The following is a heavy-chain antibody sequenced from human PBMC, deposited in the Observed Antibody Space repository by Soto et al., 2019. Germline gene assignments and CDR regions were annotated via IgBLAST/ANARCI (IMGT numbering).Heavy chain of an antibody. J-gene: IGHJ4*02. CDR3: ARNFNGSGSYYTAFAS. CDR1: GDSVSSGSAA. Sequence: QVQLQQSGPGLVKPSQTLSVTCAISGDSVSSGSAAWHWIRQSPSRGLELLGRTYYESKWYHDYSVLLKRRMTLNPDTSKHQVSLQLSSVTPEYTAVYWCARNFNGSGSYYTAFASWGKGALVSVS. D-gene: IGHD3-10*01. CDR2: TYYESKWYH. V-gene: IGHV6-1*01.